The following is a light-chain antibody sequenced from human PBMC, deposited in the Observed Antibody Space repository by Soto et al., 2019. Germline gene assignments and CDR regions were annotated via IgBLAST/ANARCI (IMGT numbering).Light chain of an antibody. Sequence: TLSLSPGERATLSCGASQTVSSRYLAWYQQKPGLAPRLLIYDASTRAPGIPDRFSGTGSGTEFTLTISNLEPEDFAVYYCQQYSASQGWTFGQGTKVDIK. CDR3: QQYSASQGWT. CDR2: DAS. V-gene: IGKV3D-20*01. J-gene: IGKJ1*01. CDR1: QTVSSRY.